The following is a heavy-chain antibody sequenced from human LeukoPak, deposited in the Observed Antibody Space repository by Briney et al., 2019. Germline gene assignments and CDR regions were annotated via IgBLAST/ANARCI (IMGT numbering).Heavy chain of an antibody. Sequence: PGGSLRLSCAASGFTFSSYAMHWVRQAPGKGLEWVAVISYDGSNKYYADSVKGRFTISRDNSKNTLYLQMNSLRAEDTAVYYCAKTTTGYSYGGVIDYWGQGTLVTVSS. J-gene: IGHJ4*02. CDR2: ISYDGSNK. CDR3: AKTTTGYSYGGVIDY. D-gene: IGHD5-18*01. V-gene: IGHV3-30*04. CDR1: GFTFSSYA.